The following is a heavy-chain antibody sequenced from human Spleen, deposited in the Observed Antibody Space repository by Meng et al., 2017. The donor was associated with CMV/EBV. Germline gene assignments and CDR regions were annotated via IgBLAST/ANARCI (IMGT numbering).Heavy chain of an antibody. CDR3: ARGGGRWLQPRALWY. CDR2: INHSGST. D-gene: IGHD5-24*01. V-gene: IGHV4-34*01. CDR1: GGSFSGYY. Sequence: VQLKQCVAGLLKPSATMSLTCAVYGGSFSGYYWSWIRQPPGKGLEWIGEINHSGSTNYNPSLKSRVTISVDTSKNQFSLKLSSVTAADTAVYYCARGGGRWLQPRALWYWGQGTLVTVSS. J-gene: IGHJ4*02.